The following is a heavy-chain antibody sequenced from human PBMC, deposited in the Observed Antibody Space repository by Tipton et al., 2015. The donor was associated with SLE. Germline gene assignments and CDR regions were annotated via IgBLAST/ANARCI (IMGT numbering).Heavy chain of an antibody. CDR2: INHSGST. Sequence: TLSLTCDVYGGSFSGYYWSWIRQPPGKGLEWIGEINHSGSTNYNPSLKSRVTISLDTSKNQFSLKLSSVTAADTAVYYCASDSHSGSYSVDYWGQGRLVTVSS. V-gene: IGHV4-34*01. J-gene: IGHJ4*02. CDR3: ASDSHSGSYSVDY. CDR1: GGSFSGYY. D-gene: IGHD1-26*01.